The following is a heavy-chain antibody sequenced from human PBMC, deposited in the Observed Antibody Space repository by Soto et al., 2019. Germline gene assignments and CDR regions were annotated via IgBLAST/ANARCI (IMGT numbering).Heavy chain of an antibody. J-gene: IGHJ3*02. CDR2: ISGYNGNT. CDR1: GFTFTSYG. V-gene: IGHV1-18*01. Sequence: QVQLVQSGAEMKKPGASVKVSCKASGFTFTSYGINWVRQAHGQGLEWLGWISGYNGNTNYAQKLQGRVTTTTDTSTSTADMELRSLRSDDTAVYYGARGVRGTGPRGAFDIWGQGTMITVSS. D-gene: IGHD3-10*01. CDR3: ARGVRGTGPRGAFDI.